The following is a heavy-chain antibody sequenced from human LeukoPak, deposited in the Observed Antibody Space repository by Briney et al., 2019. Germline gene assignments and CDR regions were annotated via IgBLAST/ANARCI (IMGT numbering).Heavy chain of an antibody. CDR2: IYHSGST. D-gene: IGHD3-10*01. CDR1: GYSISSGYY. V-gene: IGHV4-38-2*02. Sequence: SETLSLTCTVSGYSISSGYYWGWIRQPPGKGLEWIGSIYHSGSTYYNPSLKSRVTISIDTSKIQFSLKLSSVTAADTAVYYCARELLWFGEPHYFDYWGQGTLVTVSS. J-gene: IGHJ4*02. CDR3: ARELLWFGEPHYFDY.